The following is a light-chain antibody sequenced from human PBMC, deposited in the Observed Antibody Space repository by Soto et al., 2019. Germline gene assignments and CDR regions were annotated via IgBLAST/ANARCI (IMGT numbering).Light chain of an antibody. CDR3: SSFTSSSVYV. CDR1: SSDGGGYNY. CDR2: DGS. Sequence: QAVLTQPASVSGSPGQSSTISCTGTSSDGGGYNYVSWYQQHPGKAPKLMIYDGSNRPSGGSNRFFGSKGGNTASLTISGLQAEDGADYYSSSFTSSSVYVFGTGTKVTVL. V-gene: IGLV2-14*01. J-gene: IGLJ1*01.